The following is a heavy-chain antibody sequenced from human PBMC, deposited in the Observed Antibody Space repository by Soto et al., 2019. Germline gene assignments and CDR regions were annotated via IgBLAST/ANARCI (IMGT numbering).Heavy chain of an antibody. V-gene: IGHV3-11*01. CDR2: ISSSGSTI. D-gene: IGHD4-17*01. J-gene: IGHJ4*02. CDR1: GFTFSDYY. CDR3: ARDPVPTDYGDYGEGYYFDY. Sequence: QVQLVESGGGLVKPGGSLRLSCAASGFTFSDYYMSWIRQAPGKGLEWVSYISSSGSTIYYADSVKGRFTISRDNAKNSLYLQMNSLRAEDTAVYYCARDPVPTDYGDYGEGYYFDYWGQGTLVTVSS.